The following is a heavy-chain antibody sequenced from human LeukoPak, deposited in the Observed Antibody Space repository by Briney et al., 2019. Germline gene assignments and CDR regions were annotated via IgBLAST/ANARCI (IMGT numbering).Heavy chain of an antibody. V-gene: IGHV3-21*01. D-gene: IGHD3-10*01. Sequence: GGSLRLSCAASGFTFSTYHMNWVRQAPGKGLEWVSSISSSSSYIYYADSVKGRFTISRDNAKNSLYLQMNSLRAEDTAVYYCARGGGRNYYGSGSYYKLFDYWGQGTLVTVSS. J-gene: IGHJ4*02. CDR1: GFTFSTYH. CDR3: ARGGGRNYYGSGSYYKLFDY. CDR2: ISSSSSYI.